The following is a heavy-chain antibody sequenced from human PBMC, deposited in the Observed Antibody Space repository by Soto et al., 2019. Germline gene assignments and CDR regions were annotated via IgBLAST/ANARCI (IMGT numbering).Heavy chain of an antibody. CDR3: AKAPDPDFMGATELWGGY. CDR2: ISYDGSNK. J-gene: IGHJ4*02. V-gene: IGHV3-30*18. D-gene: IGHD1-26*01. Sequence: QVQLVESGGGVVQPGRSLRLSCAASGFTFSSYGMHWVRQAPGKGLEWVAVISYDGSNKYYADSVKGRFTISRDNSKNTLYLQMNSLRAEDTAVYYCAKAPDPDFMGATELWGGYWGQGTLVTVSS. CDR1: GFTFSSYG.